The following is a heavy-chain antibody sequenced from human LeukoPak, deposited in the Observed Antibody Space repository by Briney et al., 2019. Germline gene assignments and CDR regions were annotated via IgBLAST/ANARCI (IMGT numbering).Heavy chain of an antibody. CDR3: ARGNYGDYGPDY. J-gene: IGHJ4*02. CDR2: ISYDGSNK. V-gene: IGHV3-30-3*01. CDR1: GFTFSSYA. Sequence: PGGSLRLSCAASGFTFSSYAMHWVRQAPGKGLEWVAVISYDGSNKYYADSVKGRFTISRDNSKNTLYLQMNSLRAEDTAVYYCARGNYGDYGPDYWGQGTLVTVSS. D-gene: IGHD4-17*01.